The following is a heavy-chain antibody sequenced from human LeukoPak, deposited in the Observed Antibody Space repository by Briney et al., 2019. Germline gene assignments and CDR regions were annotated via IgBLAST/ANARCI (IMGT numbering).Heavy chain of an antibody. D-gene: IGHD5-24*01. V-gene: IGHV1-2*06. CDR1: GYTFTGYH. Sequence: ASVKVSCKASGYTFTGYHMHWVRQAPGQGLEWMGRINPNSGGTNYAQKFQGRVTMTRDTSISTAYMELSRLRSDDTAVYYCARGRERVEMATTKPWVYWGQGTLVTVSS. J-gene: IGHJ4*02. CDR2: INPNSGGT. CDR3: ARGRERVEMATTKPWVY.